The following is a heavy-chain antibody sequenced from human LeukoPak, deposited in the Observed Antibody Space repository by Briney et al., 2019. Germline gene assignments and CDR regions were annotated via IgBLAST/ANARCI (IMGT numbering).Heavy chain of an antibody. J-gene: IGHJ4*02. V-gene: IGHV3-23*01. Sequence: GGSLRLSCAASGFTFSTYAMSWVRQAPGKGLEWVSIISGSGANTHYADSVRGRFTISRDNSKNTLYLQMSSLRAEDTAVYYCAKGEFWSAYYNWGQGTLVSVSS. D-gene: IGHD3-3*01. CDR2: ISGSGANT. CDR3: AKGEFWSAYYN. CDR1: GFTFSTYA.